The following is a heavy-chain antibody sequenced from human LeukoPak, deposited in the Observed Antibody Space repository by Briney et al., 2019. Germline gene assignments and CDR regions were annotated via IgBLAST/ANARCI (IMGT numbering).Heavy chain of an antibody. J-gene: IGHJ4*02. CDR1: GFTFSNAW. Sequence: GGSLRLSCAASGFTFSNAWMSWVRQAPGKGLEWVGRIKSKTDGGSTDYTAPVKGRFTISRDDSKNTLYLQMNSLKTEDTAVCYCTTDSGYNWNYGRSADYWGQGTLVTVSS. CDR2: IKSKTDGGST. V-gene: IGHV3-15*01. D-gene: IGHD1-7*01. CDR3: TTDSGYNWNYGRSADY.